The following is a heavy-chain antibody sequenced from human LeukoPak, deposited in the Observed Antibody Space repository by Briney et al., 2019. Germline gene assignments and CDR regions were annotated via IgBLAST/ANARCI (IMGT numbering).Heavy chain of an antibody. J-gene: IGHJ4*02. CDR1: SGSISTSNYY. Sequence: PSETLSLTCTVSSGSISTSNYYWGWVRQPPGKALEWIGNIFYSGSTYYSPSLKSRVTMSVDTSKNQFSLKLSSVTAADTAVYYCARDMYYYGSGSYRFDYWGQGTLVTVSS. CDR2: IFYSGST. V-gene: IGHV4-39*07. CDR3: ARDMYYYGSGSYRFDY. D-gene: IGHD3-10*01.